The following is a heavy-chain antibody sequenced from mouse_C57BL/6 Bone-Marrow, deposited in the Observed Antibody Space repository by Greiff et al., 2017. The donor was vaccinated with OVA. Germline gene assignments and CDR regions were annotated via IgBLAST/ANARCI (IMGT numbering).Heavy chain of an antibody. CDR1: GYTFTSYW. J-gene: IGHJ2*01. CDR3: AGGLRRSLYFDY. D-gene: IGHD2-2*01. V-gene: IGHV1-64*01. Sequence: VQLQQPGAELVKPGASVKLSCKASGYTFTSYWMHWVKQRPGQGLEWIGMIHPNSGSTNYNEKFKSKATLTVDKSSSTAYMQLSSLTSEDSAVYYCAGGLRRSLYFDYWGQGTTLTVSS. CDR2: IHPNSGST.